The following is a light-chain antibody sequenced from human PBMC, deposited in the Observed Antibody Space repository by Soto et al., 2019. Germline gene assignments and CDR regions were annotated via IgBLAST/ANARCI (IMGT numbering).Light chain of an antibody. CDR2: GAS. V-gene: IGKV3-20*01. CDR3: QQFGRSLWT. CDR1: QSVSSSY. Sequence: IVLTQSPGTLSLSTGEGAALSCRASQSVSSSYLAWYQQKPGQAPRLLIYGASSRATGIPDRFSGSGSGTDFTLTSSRLEPEDFAVYYCQQFGRSLWTFGQGTKVEIK. J-gene: IGKJ1*01.